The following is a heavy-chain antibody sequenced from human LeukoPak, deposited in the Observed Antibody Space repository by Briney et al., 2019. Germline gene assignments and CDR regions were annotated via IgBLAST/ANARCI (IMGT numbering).Heavy chain of an antibody. CDR2: TYYRSKWYN. D-gene: IGHD3-22*01. Sequence: SQTLSLTCAISGDSVSSNSAAWNWIRQSPSRGLEWLGRTYYRSKWYNDYAVSVKSRITINPDTSKNQFSLQLNSVTPEDTAVYYCARDHYDSSGTARYFDYWGQGTLVTVSS. J-gene: IGHJ4*02. CDR1: GDSVSSNSAA. V-gene: IGHV6-1*01. CDR3: ARDHYDSSGTARYFDY.